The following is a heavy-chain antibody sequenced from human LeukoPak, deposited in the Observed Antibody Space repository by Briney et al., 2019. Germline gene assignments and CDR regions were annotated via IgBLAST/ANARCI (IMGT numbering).Heavy chain of an antibody. Sequence: SETLSLTCTVSGGSISSSSYYWGWIRQPPGKWLEWIGSIYYSGSTYYNPSLKSRVTISVDTSKNQFSLKLSSVTAADTAVYYCAIRVATINYYYCYMDVWGKGTTVTVSS. CDR3: AIRVATINYYYCYMDV. CDR2: IYYSGST. D-gene: IGHD5-12*01. J-gene: IGHJ6*03. CDR1: GGSISSSSYY. V-gene: IGHV4-39*01.